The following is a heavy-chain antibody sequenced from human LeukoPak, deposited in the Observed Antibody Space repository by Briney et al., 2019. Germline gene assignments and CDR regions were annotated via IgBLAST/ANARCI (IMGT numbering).Heavy chain of an antibody. Sequence: SETLSLTCTVSDGSISSYYWSWIRQPPGKGLEWIGYIYYSGSTNYNPSLKSRVTISVDTSKNQFSLKLSSVTAADTAVYYCARMGSSGYYYYYYMDVWGKGTTVTVSS. J-gene: IGHJ6*03. CDR3: ARMGSSGYYYYYYMDV. D-gene: IGHD3-22*01. CDR1: DGSISSYY. V-gene: IGHV4-59*01. CDR2: IYYSGST.